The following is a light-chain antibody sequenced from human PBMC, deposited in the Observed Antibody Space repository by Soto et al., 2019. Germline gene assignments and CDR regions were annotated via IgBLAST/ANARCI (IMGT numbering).Light chain of an antibody. CDR2: DAS. V-gene: IGKV3-11*01. CDR3: QHRTNWPPVT. Sequence: EIVLTQSPATLSLSPGERAALSCRASQSVGSHLAWYQQKPGQAPRLLIYDASNRATGIPARFSGSGSGTDCPLTISSLEPEDFAVYICQHRTNWPPVTFGQGTRLEIK. J-gene: IGKJ5*01. CDR1: QSVGSH.